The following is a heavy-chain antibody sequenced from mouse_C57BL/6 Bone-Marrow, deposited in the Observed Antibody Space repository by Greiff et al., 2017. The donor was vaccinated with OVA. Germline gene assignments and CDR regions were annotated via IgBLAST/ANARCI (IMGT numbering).Heavy chain of an antibody. D-gene: IGHD2-2*01. CDR3: ANGYDEGLYAMDY. V-gene: IGHV1-74*01. CDR2: IHPSDSDT. CDR1: GYTFTSYW. Sequence: VQLQQPGAELVKPGASVKVSCKASGYTFTSYWMHWVKQRPGQGLEWIGRIHPSDSDTNYNQKFKGKATLTVDKSSSTAYMQLSSLTSEDSAVYYCANGYDEGLYAMDYWGQGTSVTVSS. J-gene: IGHJ4*01.